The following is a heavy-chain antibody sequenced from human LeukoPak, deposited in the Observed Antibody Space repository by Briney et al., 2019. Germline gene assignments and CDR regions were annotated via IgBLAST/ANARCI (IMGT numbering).Heavy chain of an antibody. CDR3: ARMGGYSSGWYYFDY. V-gene: IGHV4-34*01. D-gene: IGHD6-19*01. CDR2: INHSGST. CDR1: GGSFSGYY. J-gene: IGHJ4*02. Sequence: SETLSLTCAVYGGSFSGYYWSWIRQPPGKGLEWIGEINHSGSTNYNPSLKSRVTISVDTSKNQFSLQLNSVTPEDTAVYYCARMGGYSSGWYYFDYWGQGTLVTVSS.